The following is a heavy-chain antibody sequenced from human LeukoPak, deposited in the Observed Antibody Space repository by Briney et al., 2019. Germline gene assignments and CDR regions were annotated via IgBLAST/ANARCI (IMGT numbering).Heavy chain of an antibody. V-gene: IGHV3-21*01. CDR1: GFTFSSYR. Sequence: GGSLRLSCAASGFTFSSYRMNWVRQAPGKGLEWVSCTSSSSDYIYYADSAKGRFTISRDNAKNSLYLQMNSLRAEDTAVYYCARERGYGGYKWFDPWGQGTLVTVSS. J-gene: IGHJ5*02. CDR3: ARERGYGGYKWFDP. D-gene: IGHD5-12*01. CDR2: TSSSSDYI.